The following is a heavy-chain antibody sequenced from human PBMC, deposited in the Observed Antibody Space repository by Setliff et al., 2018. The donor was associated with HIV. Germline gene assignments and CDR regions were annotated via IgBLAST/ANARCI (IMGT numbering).Heavy chain of an antibody. V-gene: IGHV3-7*03. CDR1: GFTFSSHW. J-gene: IGHJ4*02. CDR2: INQDESEE. CDR3: AREAYRLPWIDN. D-gene: IGHD1-1*01. Sequence: GGSLRLSCAASGFTFSSHWMSWVRQAPGKGLEWVANINQDESEEWYADSVKGRFTISRDNTKNSLYLQINSLSAEDTAVYYCAREAYRLPWIDNWGQGTLVTVSS.